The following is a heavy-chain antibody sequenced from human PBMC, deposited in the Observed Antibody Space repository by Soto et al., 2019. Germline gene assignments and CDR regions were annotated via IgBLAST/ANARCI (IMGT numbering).Heavy chain of an antibody. V-gene: IGHV3-49*04. CDR1: GFTFGDYA. CDR3: SRDFWSRDWDRDYYYGMDD. J-gene: IGHJ6*02. D-gene: IGHD3-3*01. CDR2: IRSKAYGGTT. Sequence: GGSLRLSCTASGFTFGDYAMSWVRQAPGKGLEWVGFIRSKAYGGTTEYATSVKGRFTISRADSKSIAYLQMNSMKTEDTAVYYCSRDFWSRDWDRDYYYGMDDWGQGTTVTVSS.